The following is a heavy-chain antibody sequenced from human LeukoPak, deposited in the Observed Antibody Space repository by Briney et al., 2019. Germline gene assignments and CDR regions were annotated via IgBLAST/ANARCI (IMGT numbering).Heavy chain of an antibody. CDR3: ARQRDGYTVVGPFDI. J-gene: IGHJ3*02. V-gene: IGHV4-39*01. CDR1: GGSISSSSYY. D-gene: IGHD5-24*01. CDR2: IYYSGST. Sequence: SETLSHTCTVSGGSISSSSYYWGWIRQPPGKGLEWIGSIYYSGSTYYSPSLKSRVTISVDTSKNQFSLKLSSVTAADTAVYYCARQRDGYTVVGPFDIWGQGTMVTVSS.